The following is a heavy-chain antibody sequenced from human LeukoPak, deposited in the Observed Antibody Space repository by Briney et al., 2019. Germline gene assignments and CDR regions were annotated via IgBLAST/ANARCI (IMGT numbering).Heavy chain of an antibody. CDR3: ARDEVAAAGTFDY. D-gene: IGHD6-13*01. J-gene: IGHJ4*02. CDR1: GFTFSSYS. CDR2: ISSSSSYI. Sequence: GGSLRLSCAASGFTFSSYSTNWVRQAPGMGLEWVSSISSSSSYIYYADSVKGRFTISRDNAKNSLYLQMNSLRAEDTAVYYCARDEVAAAGTFDYWGQGTLVTVSS. V-gene: IGHV3-21*01.